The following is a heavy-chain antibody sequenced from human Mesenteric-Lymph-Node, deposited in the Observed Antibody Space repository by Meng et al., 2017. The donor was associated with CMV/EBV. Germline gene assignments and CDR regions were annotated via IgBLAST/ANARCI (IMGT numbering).Heavy chain of an antibody. J-gene: IGHJ6*02. Sequence: SVKVSCKASGYTFTGYYMHWVRQAPGQGLEWMGGIIPIFGTTNYAQKFQGRVTITTDESTSTAYMELSSLRSEDTAVYYCARDLTAAGDYGMDVWGQGTTVTVSS. CDR1: GYTFTGYY. D-gene: IGHD6-13*01. CDR2: IIPIFGTT. CDR3: ARDLTAAGDYGMDV. V-gene: IGHV1-69*05.